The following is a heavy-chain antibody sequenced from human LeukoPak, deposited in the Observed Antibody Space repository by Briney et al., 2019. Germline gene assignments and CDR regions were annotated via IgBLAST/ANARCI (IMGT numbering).Heavy chain of an antibody. CDR2: IYYSGST. V-gene: IGHV4-39*07. CDR1: GGSISSSSYY. J-gene: IGHJ6*03. CDR3: ARSSTTDANHYYYYYMDV. Sequence: PGTLSLTCTVSGGSISSSSYYWGWIRQPPGKGLEWIGSIYYSGSTYYNPSLKSRVTISVDTSKNQFSLKLSSVTAADTAVYYCARSSTTDANHYYYYYMDVWGRGTTVTVSS. D-gene: IGHD2-2*01.